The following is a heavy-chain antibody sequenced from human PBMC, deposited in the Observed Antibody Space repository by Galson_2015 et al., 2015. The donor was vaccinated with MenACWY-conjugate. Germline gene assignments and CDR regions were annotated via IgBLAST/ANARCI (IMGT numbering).Heavy chain of an antibody. CDR2: ISWDSVTK. D-gene: IGHD3-16*01. J-gene: IGHJ4*02. Sequence: SLRLSCAASGFAFEDYTMHWVRQAPGRGLEWVSLISWDSVTKYYVGSVKGRFSISRDNSKDSLYLQMNSLRPEDTALYYCAKDTPPWVLDFWGQGTLVTVSS. V-gene: IGHV3-43*01. CDR1: GFAFEDYT. CDR3: AKDTPPWVLDF.